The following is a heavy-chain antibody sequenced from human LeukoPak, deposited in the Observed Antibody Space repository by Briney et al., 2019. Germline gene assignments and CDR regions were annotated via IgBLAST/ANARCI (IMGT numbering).Heavy chain of an antibody. CDR2: IYPNSGGT. J-gene: IGHJ4*02. V-gene: IGHV1-2*02. CDR1: GYTFTGYY. Sequence: GASVKVSCKASGYTFTGYYMHWVRQAPGQGLEWMGWIYPNSGGTGYAQNFRGRVTMTWDTSITTAYMELNRLTSDDTAVYYCAREFPRTSGFDYWGQGSLVTVSS. D-gene: IGHD1-26*01. CDR3: AREFPRTSGFDY.